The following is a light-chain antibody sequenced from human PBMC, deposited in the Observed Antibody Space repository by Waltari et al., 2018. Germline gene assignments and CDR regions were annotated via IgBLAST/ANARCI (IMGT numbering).Light chain of an antibody. Sequence: QSVLTQPPSASGTPGQRVTISCSGSSSNIGSNYVYWYQQLPGTAPKLLIYRNNQRPSGVPARFSGSKSGTSASLAISGLRSEDEADYYCAAWDDSLSVFYVFGTGTKVTVL. V-gene: IGLV1-47*01. J-gene: IGLJ1*01. CDR3: AAWDDSLSVFYV. CDR2: RNN. CDR1: SSNIGSNY.